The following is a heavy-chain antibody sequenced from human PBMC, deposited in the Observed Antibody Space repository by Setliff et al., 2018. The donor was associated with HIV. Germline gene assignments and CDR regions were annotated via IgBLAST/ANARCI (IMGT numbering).Heavy chain of an antibody. V-gene: IGHV4-39*07. D-gene: IGHD2-21*02. CDR2: IRYSGNT. Sequence: PSETLSLTCTVSGASINSMTDYWGWIRQPPGKGLEWIASIRYSGNTFYNPSLKSRVTISVDTSKNQFSLKLSSVTAADTAVYYCARGPYCGGDCYSSYYYGMDVWGQGTTVTVSS. CDR3: ARGPYCGGDCYSSYYYGMDV. CDR1: GASINSMTDY. J-gene: IGHJ6*02.